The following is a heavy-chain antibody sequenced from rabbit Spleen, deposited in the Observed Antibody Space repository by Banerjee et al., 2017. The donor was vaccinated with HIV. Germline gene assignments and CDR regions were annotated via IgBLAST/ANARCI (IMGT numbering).Heavy chain of an antibody. Sequence: EESGGGLVQPEGSLTLTCTASGFSFSSSYWICWVRQAPGKGLEWIGDINTGSSDSTYYASWAKGRFTISKTSSTTVTLQMTSLTAADTATYFCARNTAGYGGALDLWGPGTLVTVS. CDR3: ARNTAGYGGALDL. D-gene: IGHD4-2*01. CDR2: INTGSSDST. CDR1: GFSFSSSYW. J-gene: IGHJ4*01. V-gene: IGHV1S45*01.